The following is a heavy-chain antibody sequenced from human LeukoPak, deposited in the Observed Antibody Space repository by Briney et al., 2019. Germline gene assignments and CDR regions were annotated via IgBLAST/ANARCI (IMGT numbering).Heavy chain of an antibody. J-gene: IGHJ3*02. CDR1: GYTFTSYG. CDR2: ISAYNGNT. D-gene: IGHD3-3*01. CDR3: ARDRGFLEWFDAFDI. Sequence: GASVKVSCKASGYTFTSYGLSWVRQAPGQGLEWMGWISAYNGNTNYAQKLQGRVTMTTDTSTSTAYMELRSLRSDDTAVYYCARDRGFLEWFDAFDIWGQGTMVTVSS. V-gene: IGHV1-18*01.